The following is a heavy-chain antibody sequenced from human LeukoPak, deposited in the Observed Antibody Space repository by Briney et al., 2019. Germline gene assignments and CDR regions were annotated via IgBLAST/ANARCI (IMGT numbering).Heavy chain of an antibody. J-gene: IGHJ4*02. V-gene: IGHV4-34*01. Sequence: SETLSLACAVYGGSFSGYYWSWIRQPPGKGLEWIGEINHSGSTNYNPSLKSRVTISVDTSKNQFSLKLSSVTAADTAVYYCARGSTVTTDYWGQGTLVTVSS. CDR3: ARGSTVTTDY. CDR2: INHSGST. D-gene: IGHD4-17*01. CDR1: GGSFSGYY.